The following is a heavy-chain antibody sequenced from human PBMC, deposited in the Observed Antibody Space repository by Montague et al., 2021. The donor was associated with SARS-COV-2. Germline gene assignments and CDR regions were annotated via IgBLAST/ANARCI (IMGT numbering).Heavy chain of an antibody. V-gene: IGHV4-59*08. CDR1: GGSISSYY. CDR3: ARQYYDSSGGDAFDI. D-gene: IGHD3-22*01. J-gene: IGHJ3*02. CDR2: IYYSGST. Sequence: SETLSLTCTVSGGSISSYYWSWIRQPPGKGLEWIGYIYYSGSTNYNPSLKSRVTISVDTSKNQFSLKLSSVTAADTAVYYCARQYYDSSGGDAFDIWGQGTMVTVSS.